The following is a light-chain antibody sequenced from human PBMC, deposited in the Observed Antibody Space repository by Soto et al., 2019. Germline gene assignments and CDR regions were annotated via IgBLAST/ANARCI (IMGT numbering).Light chain of an antibody. CDR1: TSNIENNY. Sequence: QSVLTQPPSVSAAPGQKGTISCSGSTSNIENNYVSWYQQLPGTAPKLLIYDNNKRPSGIPDRLSGFKSGTSATLGITGLQTGDEAIYYCGTWDSRLSAGVVFGGGTKLTVL. CDR2: DNN. J-gene: IGLJ2*01. V-gene: IGLV1-51*01. CDR3: GTWDSRLSAGVV.